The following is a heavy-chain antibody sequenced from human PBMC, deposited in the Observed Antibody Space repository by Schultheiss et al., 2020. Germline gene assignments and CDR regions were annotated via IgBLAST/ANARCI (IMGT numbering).Heavy chain of an antibody. Sequence: SETLSLTCTVSGGSISSYYWSWIRQHPGKGLEWIGYIYYSGSTNYSPSLRSRVTISVDTSKNQFSLKLSSVTAADTAVYYCARDYLNYYYYYGMDVWGQGTTVTVSS. V-gene: IGHV4-59*12. CDR3: ARDYLNYYYYYGMDV. J-gene: IGHJ6*02. CDR1: GGSISSYY. CDR2: IYYSGST.